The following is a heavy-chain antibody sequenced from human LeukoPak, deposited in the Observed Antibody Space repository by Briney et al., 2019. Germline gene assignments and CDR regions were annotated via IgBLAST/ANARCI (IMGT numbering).Heavy chain of an antibody. CDR1: GYTFTSYG. CDR3: ARERGIVVVPAAVGVYYYMDV. V-gene: IGHV1-18*01. J-gene: IGHJ6*03. CDR2: ISAYNGNT. D-gene: IGHD2-2*01. Sequence: ASVKVSCKASGYTFTSYGISWVRQAPGQGLEWMGWISAYNGNTNYAQKLQGRVTMTTDTSTSTAYMELRSLRSDDTAVYYCARERGIVVVPAAVGVYYYMDVWGKGTTVTVSS.